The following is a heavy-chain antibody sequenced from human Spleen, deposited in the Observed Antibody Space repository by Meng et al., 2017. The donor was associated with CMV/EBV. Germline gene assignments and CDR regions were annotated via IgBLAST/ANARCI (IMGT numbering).Heavy chain of an antibody. CDR1: GFTFSGYA. Sequence: LSWSASGFTFSGYAMSWVRQAPGKGLEWVSVIYSGGSSTYYADSVKGRFTISRDISKSTLYLQMNSLRADDTAVYYCAKGDEYFHHWGQGTLVTVSS. D-gene: IGHD3-16*01. V-gene: IGHV3-23*03. CDR2: IYSGGSST. J-gene: IGHJ1*01. CDR3: AKGDEYFHH.